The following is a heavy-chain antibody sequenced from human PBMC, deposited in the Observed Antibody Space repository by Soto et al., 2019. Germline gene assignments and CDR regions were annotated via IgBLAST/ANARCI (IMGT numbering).Heavy chain of an antibody. J-gene: IGHJ4*02. CDR1: GFSHSTRGVG. CDR3: AHGRKLPPDYFDY. Sequence: QITLKEFGPTLVKPTQSLTLTCTFSGFSHSTRGVGVGWIRQPPGKALECSALIYWDDDKRYSPSLKSRLTITKDTSKHQVVLTMTNLDPVDTATYYCAHGRKLPPDYFDYWGQGTLVTVSS. D-gene: IGHD6-6*01. CDR2: IYWDDDK. V-gene: IGHV2-5*02.